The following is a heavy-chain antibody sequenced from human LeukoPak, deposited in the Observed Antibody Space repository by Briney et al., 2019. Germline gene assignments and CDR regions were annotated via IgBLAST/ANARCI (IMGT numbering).Heavy chain of an antibody. J-gene: IGHJ3*02. V-gene: IGHV1-24*01. CDR2: FDPEDGET. CDR1: GYTLTELS. Sequence: ASVKVSCKVSGYTLTELSMHWVRQAPGKGLEWMGGFDPEDGETIYAQKFQGRVTMTEDTSTDTAYMELSSLRSEDTAVYYCARDHSSGWSPSAFDIWGQGTMVTVSS. CDR3: ARDHSSGWSPSAFDI. D-gene: IGHD6-19*01.